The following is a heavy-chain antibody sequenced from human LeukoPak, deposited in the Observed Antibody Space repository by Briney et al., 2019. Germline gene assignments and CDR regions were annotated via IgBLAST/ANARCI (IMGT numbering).Heavy chain of an antibody. CDR3: ARDHYYDSSGYAYYYYYYGMDV. CDR1: GFTLTNYA. D-gene: IGHD3-22*01. J-gene: IGHJ6*02. CDR2: ISYDGSNK. V-gene: IGHV3-30*04. Sequence: GGSLRLSCAASGFTLTNYAMHWVRQAPGKGLGWVAVISYDGSNKYYADSVKGRFTISRDNSKNTLYMQMNSLRAEDTAVYYCARDHYYDSSGYAYYYYYYGMDVWGQGTTVTVSS.